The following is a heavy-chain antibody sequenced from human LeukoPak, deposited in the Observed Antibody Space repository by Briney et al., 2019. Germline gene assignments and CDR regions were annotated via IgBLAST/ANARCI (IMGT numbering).Heavy chain of an antibody. V-gene: IGHV4-4*07. D-gene: IGHD1-26*01. J-gene: IGHJ4*02. CDR2: IYTRGST. CDR1: GGSISSYY. Sequence: PSETLSLTCTVSGGSISSYYWSWIRQPAGKGLEWMGRIYTRGSTNYNASLKSRVIMSVDTSKNQFSLKLSSVTAADTAVFYCARENSGSYREFDYWGQGTLVTVSS. CDR3: ARENSGSYREFDY.